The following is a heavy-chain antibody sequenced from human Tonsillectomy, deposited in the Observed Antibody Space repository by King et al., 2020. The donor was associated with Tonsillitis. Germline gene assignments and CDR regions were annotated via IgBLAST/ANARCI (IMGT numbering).Heavy chain of an antibody. CDR2: ISSDGSNK. J-gene: IGHJ5*02. D-gene: IGHD3-10*01. Sequence: QLVQSGGGVVQPGWSLRLSCAASGFIFSNYTMHWVRQTPGKGLEWVAVISSDGSNKYYANSVKGRFTISRDNSKKTLYLRMNSLRAEDTAVYYCATLLVDSGSYYNNWFDPWGQGTLVTVSS. CDR3: ATLLVDSGSYYNNWFDP. CDR1: GFIFSNYT. V-gene: IGHV3-30-3*01.